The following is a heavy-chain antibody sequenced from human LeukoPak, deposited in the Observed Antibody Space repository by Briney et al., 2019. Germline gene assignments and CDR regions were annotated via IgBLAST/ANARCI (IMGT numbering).Heavy chain of an antibody. CDR3: ASPYDSSGRKAFDI. J-gene: IGHJ3*02. V-gene: IGHV4-39*07. D-gene: IGHD3-22*01. CDR2: IYYSGST. Sequence: SETLSLTCTVSGGSISSSSYYWGWIRQPPGKGLEWTGSIYYSGSTYYNPSLKSRVTISVDTSKNQFSLKLSSVTAADTAVYYCASPYDSSGRKAFDIWGQGTMVTVSS. CDR1: GGSISSSSYY.